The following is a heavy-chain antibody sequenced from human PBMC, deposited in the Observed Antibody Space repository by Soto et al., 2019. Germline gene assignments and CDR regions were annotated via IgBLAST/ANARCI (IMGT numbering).Heavy chain of an antibody. V-gene: IGHV3-21*01. CDR1: GFTFSSYS. J-gene: IGHJ4*02. CDR3: ARGGDSSGSWPRY. D-gene: IGHD3-22*01. Sequence: KAGGSLRLSCAASGFTFSSYSMNWVRQAPGKGLEWVSSVSSSSSYIYYADSLKGRFTISRDNAKNSLYLQMNSLRVEDTAVYYCARGGDSSGSWPRYWGQGTLVTVSS. CDR2: VSSSSSYI.